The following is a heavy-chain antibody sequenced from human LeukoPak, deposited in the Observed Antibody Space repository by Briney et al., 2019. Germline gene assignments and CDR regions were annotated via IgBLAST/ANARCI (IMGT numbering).Heavy chain of an antibody. D-gene: IGHD3-10*01. J-gene: IGHJ5*02. Sequence: GGSLRLSCGGTGFTFSYHGMHWVRQVPGKGLEWVSYIRNDGTNKYYVDSVKGRFAISRDNSKNILYLQMNGLRPEDSAVYYCAKGMLRGIITSDCDLWRRGTMVIVSS. V-gene: IGHV3-30*02. CDR2: IRNDGTNK. CDR3: AKGMLRGIITSDCDL. CDR1: GFTFSYHG.